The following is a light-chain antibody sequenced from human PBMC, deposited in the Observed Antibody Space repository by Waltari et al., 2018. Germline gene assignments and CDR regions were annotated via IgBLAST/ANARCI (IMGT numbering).Light chain of an antibody. J-gene: IGKJ2*01. CDR3: QQYNSYT. V-gene: IGKV1-5*01. Sequence: DIRMTQSPSTLSASVGDRVTITCRARQSISSWLAWYQQRPGKAPKLLIYDASSLESGVPSRFSGSGSGTEFTLTISSLQPDDFATYYCQQYNSYTFGQGTKLEIK. CDR1: QSISSW. CDR2: DAS.